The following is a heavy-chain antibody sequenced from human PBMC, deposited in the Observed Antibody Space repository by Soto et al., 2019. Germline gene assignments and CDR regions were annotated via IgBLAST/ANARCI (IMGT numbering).Heavy chain of an antibody. D-gene: IGHD1-7*01. V-gene: IGHV1-18*01. Sequence: QVQLVQSGAEVKKPGASVKVSCKASGYTFTTYGIPWVRQAPGQGLEWMGWISGYNGNTNYAQKVQGRVTMTTDISTSTAYLELRSLRSADTAVYFCAREEPRTTLAFAYWAQGTLVTVSS. CDR1: GYTFTTYG. J-gene: IGHJ4*02. CDR2: ISGYNGNT. CDR3: AREEPRTTLAFAY.